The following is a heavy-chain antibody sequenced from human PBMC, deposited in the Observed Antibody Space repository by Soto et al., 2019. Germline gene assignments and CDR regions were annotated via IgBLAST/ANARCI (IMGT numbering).Heavy chain of an antibody. J-gene: IGHJ4*02. CDR1: GFTFNSYG. CDR2: IWNDGSNQ. D-gene: IGHD3-16*01. CDR3: ARDGGLTPTRYYFDY. V-gene: IGHV3-33*01. Sequence: QVQLVESGGGVVQPGKSLRLSCAASGFTFNSYGMHWVRQAPGKGLEWVAVIWNDGSNQYYADSAKGRFTISRDNSKNTLYLQMNSLRAEDTAVYYCARDGGLTPTRYYFDYWGQGTLVTVSS.